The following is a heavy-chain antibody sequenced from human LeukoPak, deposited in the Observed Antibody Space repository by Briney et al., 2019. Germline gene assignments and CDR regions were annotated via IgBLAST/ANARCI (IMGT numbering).Heavy chain of an antibody. CDR3: ARGGGVPFDY. CDR1: GGSISSSSYY. V-gene: IGHV4-39*07. D-gene: IGHD1-1*01. CDR2: INHSGST. Sequence: SETLFLTCTVSGGSISSSSYYWSWIRQPPGKGLEWIGEINHSGSTNYNPSLKSRVTISVDTSKNQFSLKLSSVTAADTAVYYCARGGGVPFDYWGQGTLVTVSS. J-gene: IGHJ4*02.